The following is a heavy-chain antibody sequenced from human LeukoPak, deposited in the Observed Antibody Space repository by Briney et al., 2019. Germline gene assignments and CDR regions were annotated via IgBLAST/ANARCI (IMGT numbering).Heavy chain of an antibody. CDR2: INPNSGGT. CDR3: ARTVRGVTPGRLIDY. J-gene: IGHJ4*02. V-gene: IGHV1-2*02. CDR1: GYTFTGYY. Sequence: ASVKVSCKASGYTFTGYYMHWVRQAPGQGLEWMGWINPNSGGTNYAQKFQGRVTMTRDTSISTAYMELSRLRSDDTAVYYCARTVRGVTPGRLIDYWGQGTLVTVSS. D-gene: IGHD3-10*01.